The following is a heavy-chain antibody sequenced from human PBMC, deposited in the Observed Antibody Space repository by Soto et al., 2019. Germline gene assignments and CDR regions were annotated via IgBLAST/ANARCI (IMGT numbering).Heavy chain of an antibody. CDR3: ARGGSLYWYFDL. D-gene: IGHD1-26*01. Sequence: QGLEWMGGIIPIFGTANYAQKFQGRVTITADESTSTAYMELSSLRSEDTAVYYCARGGSLYWYFDLWGPGTLVT. J-gene: IGHJ2*01. V-gene: IGHV1-69*01. CDR2: IIPIFGTA.